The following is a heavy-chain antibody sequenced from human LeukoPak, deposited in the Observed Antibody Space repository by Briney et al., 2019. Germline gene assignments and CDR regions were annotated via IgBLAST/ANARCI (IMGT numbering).Heavy chain of an antibody. CDR2: ISGSGGST. D-gene: IGHD6-6*01. CDR3: AKVVGPVGGYSSSSGGGY. J-gene: IGHJ4*02. Sequence: GGSLRLSCTASGFTFSNYGMHWVRQAPGKGLEWVSAISGSGGSTYYADSVKGRFTISRDNSKNTLYLQMNSLRAEDTAVYYCAKVVGPVGGYSSSSGGGYRGQGTLVTVSS. CDR1: GFTFSNYG. V-gene: IGHV3-23*01.